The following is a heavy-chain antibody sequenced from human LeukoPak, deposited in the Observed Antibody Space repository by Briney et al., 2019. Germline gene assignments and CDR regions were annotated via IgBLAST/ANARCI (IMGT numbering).Heavy chain of an antibody. CDR2: MNPNSGNT. Sequence: ASVKVFCKASGYTFTSYDINWVRQATGQGLEWMGWMNPNSGNTGYAQKFQGRVTMTRNTSISTAYMELSSLRSEDTAVYYCARDGDSAQTFDIWGQGTMVTVSS. V-gene: IGHV1-8*01. D-gene: IGHD1-26*01. CDR1: GYTFTSYD. J-gene: IGHJ3*02. CDR3: ARDGDSAQTFDI.